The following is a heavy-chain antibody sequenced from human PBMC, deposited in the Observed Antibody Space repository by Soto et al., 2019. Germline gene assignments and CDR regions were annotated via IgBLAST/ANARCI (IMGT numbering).Heavy chain of an antibody. Sequence: QVQLVESGGDLVKPGGSLRLSCAASGFTFSAYYMSWIRQTPGKGLEWVSYITQSGHATQYADSVRGRFTISRDNNKNSLYLQMNSLRVEDTGVYYCARAIRGYGAYGGYLGQGALVTVSS. V-gene: IGHV3-11*04. CDR3: ARAIRGYGAYGGY. CDR2: ITQSGHAT. CDR1: GFTFSAYY. D-gene: IGHD5-12*01. J-gene: IGHJ4*02.